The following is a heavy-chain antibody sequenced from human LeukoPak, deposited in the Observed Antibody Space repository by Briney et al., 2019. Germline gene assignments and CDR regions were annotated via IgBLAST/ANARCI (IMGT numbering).Heavy chain of an antibody. V-gene: IGHV3-15*01. CDR2: IKSKTDGGTT. CDR3: TTTLYSSSWHYY. J-gene: IGHJ4*02. Sequence: PGGSLRLSCGASGFTFSSYWMHWVRQAPGKGLEWVGRIKSKTDGGTTDYAAPVKGRFTISRGDSKNTLYLQMNSLKTEDTAVYYCTTTLYSSSWHYYWGQGTLVTVSS. D-gene: IGHD6-13*01. CDR1: GFTFSSYW.